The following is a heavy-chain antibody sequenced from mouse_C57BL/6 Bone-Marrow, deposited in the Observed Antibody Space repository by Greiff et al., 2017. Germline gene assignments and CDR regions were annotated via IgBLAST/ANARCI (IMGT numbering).Heavy chain of an antibody. V-gene: IGHV1-15*01. CDR1: GYTFTDYE. CDR3: TQGAMDY. CDR2: IDPETGGT. J-gene: IGHJ4*01. Sequence: QVQLKQSGAELVRPGASVTLSCKASGYTFTDYEMHWVKQTPVHGLEWIGAIDPETGGTAYKQKFKGKAILTADKSSSTAYMELRSLTSEDSAVYYCTQGAMDYWGQGTSVTVSS.